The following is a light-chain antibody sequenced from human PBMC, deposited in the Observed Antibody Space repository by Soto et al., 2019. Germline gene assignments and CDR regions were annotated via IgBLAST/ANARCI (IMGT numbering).Light chain of an antibody. V-gene: IGLV1-47*01. Sequence: QSVLTQPPSASGTPGQRVTISCSGSSSNIGRNYVNWYQVLPGTAPKLLIYRITQRPSGVPDRVSGSKSSTSASLAISGLRSEDEADYYCAAWDDSLGGVVFGGGTKVTVL. CDR2: RIT. J-gene: IGLJ3*02. CDR3: AAWDDSLGGVV. CDR1: SSNIGRNY.